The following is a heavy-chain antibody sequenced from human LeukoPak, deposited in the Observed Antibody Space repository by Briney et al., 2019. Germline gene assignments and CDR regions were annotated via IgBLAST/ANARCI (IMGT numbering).Heavy chain of an antibody. CDR2: TYYRSKWYN. V-gene: IGHV6-1*01. CDR1: GDSVSSNSAA. D-gene: IGHD5-24*01. J-gene: IGHJ5*02. Sequence: SQTHSLTCAISGDSVSSNSAAWNWIRQSPSRGLEWLGRTYYRSKWYNDYAVSVKSRITINPDTSKNQFSLQLNSVTPGDTAVYYCARGLEMATTELDPWGQGTLVTVSS. CDR3: ARGLEMATTELDP.